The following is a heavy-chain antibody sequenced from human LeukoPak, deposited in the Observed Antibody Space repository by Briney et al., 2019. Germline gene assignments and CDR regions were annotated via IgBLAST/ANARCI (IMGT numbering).Heavy chain of an antibody. Sequence: HPGGSLRLSCAASGFTVSSNYMSWVRQAPGKGLEWVAVISYDGSNKYYADSVKGRFTISRDNSKNTLYLQMNSLRAEDTAVYYCARDLQALLWFGELSAFDIWGQGTMVTVSS. D-gene: IGHD3-10*01. CDR2: ISYDGSNK. CDR3: ARDLQALLWFGELSAFDI. V-gene: IGHV3-30-3*01. CDR1: GFTVSSNY. J-gene: IGHJ3*02.